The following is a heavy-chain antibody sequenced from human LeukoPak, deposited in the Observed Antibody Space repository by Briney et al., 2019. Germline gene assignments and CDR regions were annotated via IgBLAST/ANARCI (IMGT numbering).Heavy chain of an antibody. CDR2: INQDGSEK. Sequence: GGSLRLSCAASGFNFTNYWMSWVRQAPGKGLEWVANINQDGSEKYNVDSVKGRFSISRDNAKNSLYLQMNSLRAEDTVVYYCARGRGYSYHDYWGKGPLVTVSS. CDR1: GFNFTNYW. J-gene: IGHJ4*02. D-gene: IGHD5-18*01. CDR3: ARGRGYSYHDY. V-gene: IGHV3-7*01.